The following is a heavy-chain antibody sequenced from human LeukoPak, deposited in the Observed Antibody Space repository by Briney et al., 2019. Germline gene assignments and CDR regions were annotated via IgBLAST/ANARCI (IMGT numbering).Heavy chain of an antibody. V-gene: IGHV3-23*01. Sequence: QPGGSIRPSCAASGFTFSNYVMSWVRQAPEKGLQRVSSSSGSGGSTYYADSVKGRFTISRDSSKKTVYLQMNSQRDEDTAVYFCAKGASPDYYGSGRFDFWGQGILVTVSS. CDR3: AKGASPDYYGSGRFDF. CDR1: GFTFSNYV. D-gene: IGHD3-10*01. J-gene: IGHJ5*01. CDR2: SSGSGGST.